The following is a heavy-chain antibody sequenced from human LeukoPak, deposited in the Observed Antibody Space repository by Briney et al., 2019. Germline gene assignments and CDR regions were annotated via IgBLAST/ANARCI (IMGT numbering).Heavy chain of an antibody. CDR3: ARVRTGNFDP. J-gene: IGHJ5*02. CDR2: IYHSGST. CDR1: GGSISSGGYY. V-gene: IGHV4-30-2*01. Sequence: SETLSLTCTVSGGSISSGGYYWSWIRQPPGKGLEWIGYIYHSGSTYYNPSLKSRVTISVDRSKNQFSLKLSSVTAADTAVYYCARVRTGNFDPWGQGTLVTVSS. D-gene: IGHD1-1*01.